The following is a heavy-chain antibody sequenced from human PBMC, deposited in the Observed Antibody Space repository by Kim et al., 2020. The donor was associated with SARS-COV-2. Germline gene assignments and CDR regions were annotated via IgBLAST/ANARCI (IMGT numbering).Heavy chain of an antibody. Sequence: ASVKVSCKASGYTFTSYAMHWVRQAPGQRLEWMGWINAGNGNTKYSQKFQGRVTITRDTSASTAYMELSSLRSEDTAVYYCARDYPMVRGVSQPRDYWGQGTLVTVSS. CDR3: ARDYPMVRGVSQPRDY. D-gene: IGHD3-10*01. V-gene: IGHV1-3*01. CDR2: INAGNGNT. CDR1: GYTFTSYA. J-gene: IGHJ4*02.